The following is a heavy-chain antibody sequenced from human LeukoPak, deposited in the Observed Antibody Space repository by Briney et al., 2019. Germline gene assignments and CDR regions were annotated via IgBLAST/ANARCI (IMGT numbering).Heavy chain of an antibody. CDR2: ITTSSTYI. V-gene: IGHV3-21*01. Sequence: PGGSLRLSCAASGFTFSSYSTSWVRQAPGKGLEWVSSITTSSTYISYADSVKGRFTISRDNAKNSLYLQMNSLRAEDTAVYYCARGKYSSGWFDYWGQGTLVTVSS. CDR1: GFTFSSYS. CDR3: ARGKYSSGWFDY. J-gene: IGHJ4*02. D-gene: IGHD6-19*01.